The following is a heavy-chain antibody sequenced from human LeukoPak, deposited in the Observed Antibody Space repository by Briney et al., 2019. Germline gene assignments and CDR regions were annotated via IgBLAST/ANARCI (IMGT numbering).Heavy chain of an antibody. CDR3: ARDRGRNSFDY. CDR2: MKPDGSES. J-gene: IGHJ4*02. D-gene: IGHD1-14*01. CDR1: GFTFSSYW. Sequence: GGSLRLSCAASGFTFSSYWMSWVRQAPGKGLEWVASMKPDGSESWYVDSVKGRFTISRDNSKNSLYLQLTSLRAEDTALYYCARDRGRNSFDYWGQGTLVSVSS. V-gene: IGHV3-7*01.